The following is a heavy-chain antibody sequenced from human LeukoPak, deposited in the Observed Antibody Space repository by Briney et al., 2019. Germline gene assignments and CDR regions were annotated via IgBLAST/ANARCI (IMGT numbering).Heavy chain of an antibody. J-gene: IGHJ4*02. V-gene: IGHV4-59*01. CDR1: GGSISGYY. Sequence: SETLSLTCTVSGGSISGYYWSWIRQPPGKGLEWVGYIYYSGSTNYNPSLKSRVTISVDTSKNQFSLKLSSVTAADTAVYYCARDTSSWFGELTYWGQGTLVTVSS. D-gene: IGHD3-10*01. CDR2: IYYSGST. CDR3: ARDTSSWFGELTY.